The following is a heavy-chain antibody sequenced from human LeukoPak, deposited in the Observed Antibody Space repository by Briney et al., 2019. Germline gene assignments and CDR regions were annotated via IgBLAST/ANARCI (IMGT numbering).Heavy chain of an antibody. V-gene: IGHV4-61*01. CDR2: IYYSGST. CDR1: GGSISSSSYY. Sequence: EPSETLSLTCTVSGGSISSSSYYWSWIRQPPGKGLEWIGYIYYSGSTNYNPSLKSRVTISVDTSKNQFSLKLSSVTAADTAVYYCARGILDAHGSGSYYWEGDAFDIWGQGTMVTVSS. D-gene: IGHD3-10*01. J-gene: IGHJ3*02. CDR3: ARGILDAHGSGSYYWEGDAFDI.